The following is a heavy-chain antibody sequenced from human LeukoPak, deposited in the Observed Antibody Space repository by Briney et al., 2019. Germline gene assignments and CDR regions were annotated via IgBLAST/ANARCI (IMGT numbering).Heavy chain of an antibody. CDR1: GFTFSSYA. J-gene: IGHJ4*02. V-gene: IGHV3-23*01. CDR3: AKKGGIQPGPDNFDY. D-gene: IGHD5-18*01. CDR2: ISGSGGST. Sequence: RSGGSLRLSCAASGFTFSSYAMSWVRQAPGKGLEWVSAISGSGGSTYYADSVKGRFTISRDNSKNTLYLQMNSLRAEDTAVYYCAKKGGIQPGPDNFDYWGQGTLVTVSS.